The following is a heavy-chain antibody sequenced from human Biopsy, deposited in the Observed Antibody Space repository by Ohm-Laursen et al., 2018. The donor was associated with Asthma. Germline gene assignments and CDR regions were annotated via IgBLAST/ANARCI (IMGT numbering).Heavy chain of an antibody. V-gene: IGHV4-30-4*01. D-gene: IGHD6-19*01. J-gene: IGHJ5*02. CDR2: IHYSGST. CDR3: ARASVAASSNWFDP. CDR1: GAYIKTVDHY. Sequence: TLSLTCTVSGAYIKTVDHYWSWLRQPPGTGLEWFVFIHYSGSTSSNPSLKGGVTISVDTSKNQFSLTLSSVTAADTAVYYCARASVAASSNWFDPWGQGTLVTVSS.